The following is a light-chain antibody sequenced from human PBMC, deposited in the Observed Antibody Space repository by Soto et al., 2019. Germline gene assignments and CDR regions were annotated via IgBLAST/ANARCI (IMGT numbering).Light chain of an antibody. CDR2: AAS. CDR3: QHYGSSPPWT. V-gene: IGKV3-20*01. J-gene: IGKJ1*01. CDR1: QSVSSTY. Sequence: DIVLTQSPGTLSLSPGERATLSCRASQSVSSTYLAWYQQKPGQAPRLLIFAASNRATGIPDRFSGSGSGIDFTLTISSLEPEDFALYYCQHYGSSPPWTFGQGTKVEVK.